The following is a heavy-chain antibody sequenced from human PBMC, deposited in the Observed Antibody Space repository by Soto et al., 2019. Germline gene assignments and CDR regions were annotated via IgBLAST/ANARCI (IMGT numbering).Heavy chain of an antibody. V-gene: IGHV2-5*02. D-gene: IGHD3-3*01. CDR2: IYWDDDK. J-gene: IGHJ4*02. CDR1: GFSLTTSGVG. CDR3: AHRILRTVFGLVTTTAIYFDF. Sequence: QITLNESGPTVVKPAETLTLTCTFSGFSLTTSGVGVGWIRQSPGKAPEWLALIYWDDDKRYSASLKSRLTITQDTSKNQGVLTMASVDPADTATYYCAHRILRTVFGLVTTTAIYFDFWGQGTPVVVSS.